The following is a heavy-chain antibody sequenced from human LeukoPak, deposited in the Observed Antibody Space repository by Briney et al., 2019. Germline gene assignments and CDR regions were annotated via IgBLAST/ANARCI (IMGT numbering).Heavy chain of an antibody. CDR3: AKDLSPASSGWVKGEGGYFDY. V-gene: IGHV3-23*01. Sequence: GGSLRLSCVVSGFTLSSYAMSWVRQAPGKGLEWVSAISGSGGSTYYADSVKGRFTISRDNSKNTLYLQMNSLRAEDTAVYYCAKDLSPASSGWVKGEGGYFDYWGQGTLVTVSS. CDR1: GFTLSSYA. CDR2: ISGSGGST. J-gene: IGHJ4*02. D-gene: IGHD6-19*01.